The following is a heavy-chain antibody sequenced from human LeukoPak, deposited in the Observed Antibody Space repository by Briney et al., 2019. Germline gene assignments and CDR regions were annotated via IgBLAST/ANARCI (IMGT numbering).Heavy chain of an antibody. V-gene: IGHV1-18*01. CDR1: GYTFTSYG. Sequence: ASVKVSCKASGYTFTSYGLRWMRQAPGQGLEWMGWISPSNGKTDYAQNLQGRVTMTTDTSTSTAYMELRSLRSDDSAVYHCAIQIRSQLQLVRFDYWGQGTLVTVSS. CDR3: AIQIRSQLQLVRFDY. J-gene: IGHJ4*02. D-gene: IGHD6-13*01. CDR2: ISPSNGKT.